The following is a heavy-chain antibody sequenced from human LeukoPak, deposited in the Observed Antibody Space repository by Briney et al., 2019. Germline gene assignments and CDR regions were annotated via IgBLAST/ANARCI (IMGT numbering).Heavy chain of an antibody. CDR3: AKGKINHDGVVEI. J-gene: IGHJ3*02. V-gene: IGHV3-23*01. Sequence: GGSLRLCCAASGFSFPSYAMRWVRQAPRRGLEWVSLITAGGVITHYTDSVKGRFTISRDNSKNTLYLQMNSVRAEDTAVYYCAKGKINHDGVVEIWGQGTTVTVSS. CDR1: GFSFPSYA. D-gene: IGHD2-8*01. CDR2: ITAGGVIT.